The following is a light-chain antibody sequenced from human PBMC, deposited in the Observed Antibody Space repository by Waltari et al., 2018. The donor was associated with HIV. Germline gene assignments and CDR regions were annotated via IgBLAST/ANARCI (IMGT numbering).Light chain of an antibody. J-gene: IGKJ1*01. CDR2: WAS. V-gene: IGKV4-1*01. CDR1: QSLLYRSENKNF. CDR3: QQYNNWPPWT. Sequence: DVVVTQSPDSLAVSVGETATLHCKSNQSLLYRSENKNFLAWYQQKPGQRPKLLIYWASTRQSGVPDRFSGSGSGTDFTLTISTLQAEDVAVYYCQQYNNWPPWTFGQGTK.